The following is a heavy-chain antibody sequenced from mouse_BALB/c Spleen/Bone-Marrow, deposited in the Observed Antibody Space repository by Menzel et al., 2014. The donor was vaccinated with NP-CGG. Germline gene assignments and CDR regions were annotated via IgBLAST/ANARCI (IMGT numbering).Heavy chain of an antibody. Sequence: VHLVESGPEMVKPGASVKISCRASGYAFSSSWMNWVKQRPGQGLEWIGRIYPGDGDTNYNGKFKGKATLTADKSSRTAYMQLSSLTSVDSAVYICARTYGSSYFVYWGQGTLVTVSA. J-gene: IGHJ3*01. CDR3: ARTYGSSYFVY. CDR1: GYAFSSSW. CDR2: IYPGDGDT. D-gene: IGHD1-1*01. V-gene: IGHV1-82*01.